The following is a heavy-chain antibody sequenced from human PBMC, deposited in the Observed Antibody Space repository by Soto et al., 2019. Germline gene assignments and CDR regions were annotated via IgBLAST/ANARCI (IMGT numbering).Heavy chain of an antibody. V-gene: IGHV3-15*07. CDR2: IKSKTDGGTT. D-gene: IGHD2-2*01. J-gene: IGHJ4*02. CDR1: GFTFSNAW. Sequence: GGSLRLSCAASGFTFSNAWMNWVRQAPGKGLEWVGRIKSKTDGGTTNYAAPVKGRFTISRDDSKNTLYLQMNSLKTEDTAVYYCTVQPAHCGSTSCYPDYWGQGTLVTVSS. CDR3: TVQPAHCGSTSCYPDY.